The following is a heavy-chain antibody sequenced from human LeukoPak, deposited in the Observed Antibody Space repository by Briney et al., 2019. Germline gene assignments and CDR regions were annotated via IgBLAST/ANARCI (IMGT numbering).Heavy chain of an antibody. V-gene: IGHV3-30*02. CDR2: IRYDGSNK. CDR3: AKSYCSGGSCFSDY. CDR1: GLSSSNYG. D-gene: IGHD2-15*01. Sequence: GGSMRLSCAAGGLSSSNYGVQGGRPAPGKGVGWVAVIRYDGSNKYYADSVKGQFTISRDNSKNTLYLQMNSLRAEDTAVYYCAKSYCSGGSCFSDYWGQGTLVTVSS. J-gene: IGHJ4*02.